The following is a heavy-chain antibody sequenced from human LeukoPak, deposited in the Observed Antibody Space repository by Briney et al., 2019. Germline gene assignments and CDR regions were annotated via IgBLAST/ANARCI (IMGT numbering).Heavy chain of an antibody. CDR1: GGSISGSISGTY. V-gene: IGHV4-4*07. D-gene: IGHD3-10*01. CDR3: AKGSQNYYNPFDN. CDR2: IHSSGST. J-gene: IGHJ4*02. Sequence: SETLSLTCTVSGGSISGSISGTYWSWVRQPAGKGLEWIGRIHSSGSTKYNPSLKSRVTMSVDTSKNQLFLRLTSVTAADTALYYCAKGSQNYYNPFDNWGQGTLVTVSS.